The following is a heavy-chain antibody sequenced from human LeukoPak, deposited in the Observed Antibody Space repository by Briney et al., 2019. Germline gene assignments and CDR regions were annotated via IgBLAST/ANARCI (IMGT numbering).Heavy chain of an antibody. CDR2: IHHSGSA. CDR3: ARPREFGTLDFYYYRDV. D-gene: IGHD3-10*01. V-gene: IGHV4-39*02. J-gene: IGHJ6*03. CDR1: GGSFGSQYYY. Sequence: PSETLSLTCTVSGGSFGSQYYYWAWIRQPPGRGLEWIANIHHSGSAYYNPALKSRVTVSFDTSKDHFSLRLTSLTAGDTSVYYCARPREFGTLDFYYYRDVWGKGATVTVSS.